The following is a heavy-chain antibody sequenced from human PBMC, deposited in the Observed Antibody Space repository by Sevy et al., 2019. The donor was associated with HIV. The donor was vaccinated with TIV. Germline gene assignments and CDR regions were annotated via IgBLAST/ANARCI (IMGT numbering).Heavy chain of an antibody. Sequence: SQTLSLTCAISGDSVSSNSAAWNWIRQSPSRGLEWLGWTYYRSMWYYDYAGSVKSRISINRDTSKNQFSLQLNSVTPEDTAVYYCARRKDNAMDVWGQGTTVTVSS. CDR2: TYYRSMWYY. CDR3: ARRKDNAMDV. V-gene: IGHV6-1*01. D-gene: IGHD2-8*01. CDR1: GDSVSSNSAA. J-gene: IGHJ6*02.